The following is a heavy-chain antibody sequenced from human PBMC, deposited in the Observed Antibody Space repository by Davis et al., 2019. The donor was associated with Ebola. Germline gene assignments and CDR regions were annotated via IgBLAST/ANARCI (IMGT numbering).Heavy chain of an antibody. D-gene: IGHD2-15*01. Sequence: GESLKIPCAAPGFTISSHSMNWVRQAPGKGLECVSSIGSTTNFIYYADPVKGPFTIFRDNAKNSLFLQMNSLRAKDTAVYYCAKDGSNSYFDYWGQGNLVTVSS. V-gene: IGHV3-21*01. J-gene: IGHJ4*02. CDR1: GFTISSHS. CDR2: IGSTTNFI. CDR3: AKDGSNSYFDY.